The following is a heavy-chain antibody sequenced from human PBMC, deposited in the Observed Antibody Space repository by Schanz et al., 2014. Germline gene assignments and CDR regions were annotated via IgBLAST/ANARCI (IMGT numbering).Heavy chain of an antibody. CDR1: GFTFSSSA. CDR3: AKDPSHGDYDYYFDY. J-gene: IGHJ4*02. V-gene: IGHV3-23*04. CDR2: LSGSGGST. Sequence: EGQLAESGGGLVQPGGSLRLSCAASGFTFSSSAMSWVRQAPGKGLEWVSALSGSGGSTYYADSVKGRFTISRDNSKNTLYLQMNSLRAEDTAVYYCAKDPSHGDYDYYFDYWGQGTLVTVSS. D-gene: IGHD3-22*01.